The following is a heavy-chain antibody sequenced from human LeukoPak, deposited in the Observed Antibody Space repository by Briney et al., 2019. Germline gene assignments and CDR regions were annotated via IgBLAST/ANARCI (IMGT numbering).Heavy chain of an antibody. Sequence: SETLSLTCAVSGYSISSGYYWGWIRQPPGKGLEWIGSIYHSGTTYYNPSLKSRVTISVDTSKNQFSLKLSSVTAADTAVYYCARPHLEWLLSGAFDIWCQGTMVTVSS. CDR2: IYHSGTT. CDR1: GYSISSGYY. V-gene: IGHV4-38-2*01. CDR3: ARPHLEWLLSGAFDI. D-gene: IGHD3-3*01. J-gene: IGHJ3*02.